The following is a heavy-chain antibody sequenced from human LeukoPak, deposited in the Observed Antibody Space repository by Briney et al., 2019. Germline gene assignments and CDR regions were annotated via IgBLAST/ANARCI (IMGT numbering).Heavy chain of an antibody. J-gene: IGHJ4*02. CDR1: GGSISSSSYY. Sequence: PSETLSLTCTVSGGSISSSSYYWGWIRQPPGKGLEWIGSIYYSGSTYYNPSLKSRVTISVDTSKNQFSLKLSSVTAADTAVYYCARDSTVDSFDYWGQGTLVTVSS. V-gene: IGHV4-39*07. D-gene: IGHD4-23*01. CDR3: ARDSTVDSFDY. CDR2: IYYSGST.